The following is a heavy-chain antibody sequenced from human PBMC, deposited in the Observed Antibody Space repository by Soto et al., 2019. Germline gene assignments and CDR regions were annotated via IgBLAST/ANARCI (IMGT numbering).Heavy chain of an antibody. J-gene: IGHJ5*02. D-gene: IGHD3-9*01. CDR2: IKSDGTST. CDR3: ARAPYYDFLTGYYDL. V-gene: IGHV3-74*01. Sequence: EVQLVESGGGLVQPGGSLRLSCVASGITFRSYWMHWVRQAPGKGLVWVSRIKSDGTSTNYADSVKGRFTVSRDNAKNTLYMQMRRLRVEDTAVYYCARAPYYDFLTGYYDLWGQGTLVTVSS. CDR1: GITFRSYW.